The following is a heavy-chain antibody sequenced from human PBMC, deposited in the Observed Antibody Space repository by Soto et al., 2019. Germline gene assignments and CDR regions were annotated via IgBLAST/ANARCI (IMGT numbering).Heavy chain of an antibody. CDR2: IIPILGIA. CDR3: ARGRYCSSTSCYAPFDY. CDR1: GGTFSSYT. V-gene: IGHV1-69*02. D-gene: IGHD2-2*01. J-gene: IGHJ4*02. Sequence: QVQLVQSGAEVKKPGSSVKVSCKASGGTFSSYTISWVRQAPGQGLKWMGRIIPILGIANYAQKFQGRVTITADKSTSTAYMELSSLRSEDTAVYYCARGRYCSSTSCYAPFDYWGQGTLVTVSS.